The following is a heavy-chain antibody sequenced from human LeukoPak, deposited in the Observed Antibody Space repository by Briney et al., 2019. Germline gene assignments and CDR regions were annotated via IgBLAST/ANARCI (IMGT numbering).Heavy chain of an antibody. CDR1: GYTFTGYY. CDR2: INPNSGGT. CDR3: ARGGPSRGSGFYYFEY. Sequence: GASVKVSCKASGYTFTGYYMHWVRQAPGQGLEWMGWINPNSGGTNYAQKFQGRVTMTRDTSISTAYMELSRLRSDDTAVYYCARGGPSRGSGFYYFEYWGQGTLVTVSS. J-gene: IGHJ4*02. V-gene: IGHV1-2*02. D-gene: IGHD6-19*01.